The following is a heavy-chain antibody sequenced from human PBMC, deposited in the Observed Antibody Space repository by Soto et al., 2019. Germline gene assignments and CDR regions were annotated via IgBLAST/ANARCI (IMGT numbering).Heavy chain of an antibody. CDR2: INPISGGT. J-gene: IGHJ4*02. CDR1: GYTFTDYY. D-gene: IGHD2-2*03. V-gene: IGHV1-2*02. Sequence: QVHLVQSGAEVKKPGDSVKVSCKASGYTFTDYYIHWVRQAPGQGLEWMAWINPISGGTNYAQKFQGRVTMTRDTSITTTYMELSRLTSDDTAVYYCARDSVGYCSRTRCYGQGYFVYWGQGALVTVSS. CDR3: ARDSVGYCSRTRCYGQGYFVY.